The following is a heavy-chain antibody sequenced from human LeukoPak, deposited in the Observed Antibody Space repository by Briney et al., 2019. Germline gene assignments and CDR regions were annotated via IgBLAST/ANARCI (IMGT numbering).Heavy chain of an antibody. CDR3: STQGSSDY. CDR2: IRYDGSNK. V-gene: IGHV3-30*02. Sequence: GGPLRLSCAASGFTFSSYGMHWVRQAPGKGLEWVAFIRYDGSNKYYADSVKGRFTISRDNSKNTLYLQMNSLRAEDTAVYYCSTQGSSDYSGQGTLVTVSS. CDR1: GFTFSSYG. J-gene: IGHJ4*02. D-gene: IGHD1-1*01.